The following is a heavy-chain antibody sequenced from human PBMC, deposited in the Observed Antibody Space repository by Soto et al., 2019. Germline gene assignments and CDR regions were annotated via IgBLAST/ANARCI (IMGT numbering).Heavy chain of an antibody. D-gene: IGHD3-22*01. CDR3: ARGYYDRSGYYPTDY. CDR2: MNAKSANT. V-gene: IGHV1-8*01. CDR1: GYSIAGYD. Sequence: SVEVCCETSGYSIAGYDSDWVRQATGQGLEWMGWMNAKSANTGYARKFQGRVTMTWDSSISTGYMEMSSLRSEDTALYYCARGYYDRSGYYPTDYSGQGTLVTV. J-gene: IGHJ4*02.